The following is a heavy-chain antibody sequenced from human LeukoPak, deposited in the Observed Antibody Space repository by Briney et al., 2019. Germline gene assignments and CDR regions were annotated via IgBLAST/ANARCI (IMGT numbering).Heavy chain of an antibody. J-gene: IGHJ5*02. CDR3: ARGRTYYYDSSGYIRNNWFDP. CDR2: INHSGST. CDR1: GESFSGYY. D-gene: IGHD3-22*01. V-gene: IGHV4-34*01. Sequence: SETLSLTCAVYGESFSGYYWSWIRQPPGKGLEWIGEINHSGSTNYNPSLKSRATISVDTSKNQFSLKLSSVTAADTAVYYCARGRTYYYDSSGYIRNNWFDPWGQGTLVTVSS.